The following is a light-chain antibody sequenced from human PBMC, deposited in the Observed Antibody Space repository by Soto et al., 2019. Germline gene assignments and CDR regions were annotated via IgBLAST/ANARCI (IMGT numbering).Light chain of an antibody. V-gene: IGKV3-20*01. CDR1: ETVRSRY. Sequence: ELELTQSPGTLSLSPGERATLSCRANETVRSRYLAWYQQKPGQAPRLVIYGASSRAIGIPDRFSGSGSGTDFTLTISRLEPEDFAVYFCQQYGGSPLISFGQGTRLEI. CDR2: GAS. J-gene: IGKJ5*01. CDR3: QQYGGSPLIS.